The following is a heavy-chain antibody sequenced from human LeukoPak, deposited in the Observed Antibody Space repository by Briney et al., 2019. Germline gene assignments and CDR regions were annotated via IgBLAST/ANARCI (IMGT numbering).Heavy chain of an antibody. J-gene: IGHJ5*02. CDR1: GFTFSSYS. CDR2: VSSSSSYI. D-gene: IGHD6-19*01. V-gene: IGHV3-21*01. CDR3: AASPVAVAGSNWFDP. Sequence: KSGGPLRLSCAASGFTFSSYSMNWVRQAPGKGLEWVSSVSSSSSYIYYADSVKGRFTISRDNAKNSLYLQMNSLRAEDTAVYYCAASPVAVAGSNWFDPWGQGTLVTVSS.